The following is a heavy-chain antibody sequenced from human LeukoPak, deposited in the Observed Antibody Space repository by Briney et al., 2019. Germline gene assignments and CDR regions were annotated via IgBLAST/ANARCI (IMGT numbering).Heavy chain of an antibody. D-gene: IGHD2-15*01. CDR1: GGSFSGYY. CDR2: INHSGST. Sequence: KPSETLSLTCAVYGGSFSGYYWSWIRQPPGKGLEWIGEINHSGSTNYNPSLKSRVTISVGTSKNQFSLKLSSVTAADTAVYYCARGHPVVAATHWDYWGQGTLVTVSS. CDR3: ARGHPVVAATHWDY. V-gene: IGHV4-34*01. J-gene: IGHJ4*02.